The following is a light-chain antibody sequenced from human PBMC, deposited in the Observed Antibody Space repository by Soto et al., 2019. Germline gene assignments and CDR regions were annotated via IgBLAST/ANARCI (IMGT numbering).Light chain of an antibody. Sequence: EIVLTQSPATLSVSPGERATLSCRASQSVSNNLAWYQQKLGQAPRLLIYGASATATGIPARFSGSGSGTEFTLTISSLQSEDVGVYYCQQHNDWPLTFGGGTKVEIK. J-gene: IGKJ4*01. CDR2: GAS. CDR3: QQHNDWPLT. V-gene: IGKV3-15*01. CDR1: QSVSNN.